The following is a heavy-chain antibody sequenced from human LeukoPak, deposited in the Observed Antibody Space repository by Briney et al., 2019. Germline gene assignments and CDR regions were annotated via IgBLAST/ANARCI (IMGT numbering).Heavy chain of an antibody. D-gene: IGHD6-6*01. V-gene: IGHV1-2*02. Sequence: ASVKVSCKASGYTFTGYYMHWVRQAPGQGLEWMGWINPNSGGTNYAQKFQGRVPMTRDTSISTAYMELSRLRSDDTAVYYCARHSSSHDASPIWGQGTLVTVSS. J-gene: IGHJ4*02. CDR3: ARHSSSHDASPI. CDR1: GYTFTGYY. CDR2: INPNSGGT.